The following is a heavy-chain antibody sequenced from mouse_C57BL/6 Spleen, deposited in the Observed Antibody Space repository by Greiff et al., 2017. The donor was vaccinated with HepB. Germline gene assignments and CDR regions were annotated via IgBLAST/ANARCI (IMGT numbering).Heavy chain of an antibody. CDR2: IYPGDGDT. J-gene: IGHJ2*01. V-gene: IGHV1-82*01. Sequence: QVQLQQSGPELVKPGASVKISCKASGYAFSSSWMNWVKQRPGKGLEWIGRIYPGDGDTNYNGKFKGKATLTAGKSSSTAYMQLSSLTSEDSAVYFCAVYGNYDYWGQGTTLTVSS. CDR1: GYAFSSSW. CDR3: AVYGNYDY. D-gene: IGHD2-1*01.